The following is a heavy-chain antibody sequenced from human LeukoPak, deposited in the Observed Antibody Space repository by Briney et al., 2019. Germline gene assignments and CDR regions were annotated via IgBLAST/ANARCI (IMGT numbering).Heavy chain of an antibody. CDR1: GYIFINYG. Sequence: VASVKVSCKASGYIFINYGISWVRQAPGQGLEWMGWISAYNGNTNYAQKVQGRVTITTDTSTSTVYMELRSLRSDDTAVYYCARLVLQSGSYYVVRYFDYWGQGTLVTVSS. CDR2: ISAYNGNT. D-gene: IGHD1-26*01. CDR3: ARLVLQSGSYYVVRYFDY. J-gene: IGHJ4*02. V-gene: IGHV1-18*01.